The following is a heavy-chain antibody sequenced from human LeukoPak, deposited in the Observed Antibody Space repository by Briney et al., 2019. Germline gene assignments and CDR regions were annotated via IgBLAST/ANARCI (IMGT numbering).Heavy chain of an antibody. CDR3: AKGYGSGSYYMYYFDY. J-gene: IGHJ4*02. Sequence: HTGGPLRLSCAASGFTFSSYAMSWVRQAPGKGLEWVSAISGSGGSTYYADSVKGRFTISRDNSKDTLYLQMNSLRAEDTAVYYCAKGYGSGSYYMYYFDYWGQGTLVTVSS. CDR2: ISGSGGST. V-gene: IGHV3-23*01. CDR1: GFTFSSYA. D-gene: IGHD3-10*01.